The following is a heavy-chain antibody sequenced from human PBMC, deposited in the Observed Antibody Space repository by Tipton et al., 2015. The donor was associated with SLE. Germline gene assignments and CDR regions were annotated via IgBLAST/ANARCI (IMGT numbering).Heavy chain of an antibody. CDR2: SRNKANSYTT. D-gene: IGHD1-26*01. V-gene: IGHV3-72*01. Sequence: SLRFSCAASGFSFSDHFMDWVRQAPGRGLEWVGRSRNKANSYTTEYAASVRGGFAISRDDSKNSLYLQMNSLKTEDTAVYYCSREERGALYGMDVWGQGTTVTVSS. CDR3: SREERGALYGMDV. CDR1: GFSFSDHF. J-gene: IGHJ6*02.